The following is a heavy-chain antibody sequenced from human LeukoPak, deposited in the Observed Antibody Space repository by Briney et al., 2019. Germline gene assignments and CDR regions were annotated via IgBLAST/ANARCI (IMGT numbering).Heavy chain of an antibody. CDR3: ARDGRWPDAFDI. CDR1: GGSISSGDYY. D-gene: IGHD4-23*01. J-gene: IGHJ3*02. Sequence: PSQTLSLTCTVSGGSISSGDYYWSWIRQPPGKGLEWIGYIYYSGSTYYNPSLKSRVTISVDTSKNQFSLKLSSVTAADTAVCYCARDGRWPDAFDIWGQGTMVTVSS. CDR2: IYYSGST. V-gene: IGHV4-30-4*01.